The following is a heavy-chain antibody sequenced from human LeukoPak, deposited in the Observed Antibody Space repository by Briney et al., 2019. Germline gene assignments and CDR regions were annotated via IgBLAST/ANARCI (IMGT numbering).Heavy chain of an antibody. CDR2: IDYSGTT. V-gene: IGHV4-39*07. Sequence: SETLSLTCTVSGGSISNSNFFWAWIRRPPGKGLEWIGSIDYSGTTYYNPSLKSRVTISVDTSKNQFSLKLSSVTAADTAVYYCARAYSSSWYNWFDPWGQGTLVTVSS. D-gene: IGHD6-13*01. CDR1: GGSISNSNFF. CDR3: ARAYSSSWYNWFDP. J-gene: IGHJ5*02.